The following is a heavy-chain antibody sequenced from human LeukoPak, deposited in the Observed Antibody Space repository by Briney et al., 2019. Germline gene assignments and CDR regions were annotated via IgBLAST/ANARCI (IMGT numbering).Heavy chain of an antibody. D-gene: IGHD2-15*01. V-gene: IGHV1-2*02. J-gene: IGHJ4*02. CDR2: INPDSGGT. CDR3: TRDHCRGDNCPSFDY. CDR1: GYTFTGYY. Sequence: GASVKVSCKASGYTFTGYYIHWVRLAPGQGLEWMGWINPDSGGTNYAQKFQGRVTMTTDTSTSTAYMDLRSLRSDDTAVYYCTRDHCRGDNCPSFDYWGQGTLVTVSS.